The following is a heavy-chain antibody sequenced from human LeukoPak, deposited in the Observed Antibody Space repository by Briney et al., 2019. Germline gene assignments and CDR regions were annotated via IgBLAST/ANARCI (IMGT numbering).Heavy chain of an antibody. CDR2: IYTSGST. CDR3: AREASSDYLYYYYYGMDV. V-gene: IGHV4-4*07. Sequence: SETLSLTCTVSGGSTSSYYWSWIRQPAGKGLEWIGRIYTSGSTNYNPSLKSRVTMSVDASKNQFSLKLSSVTAADTAVYYCAREASSDYLYYYYYGMDVWGQGTTVTVSS. D-gene: IGHD3-22*01. CDR1: GGSTSSYY. J-gene: IGHJ6*02.